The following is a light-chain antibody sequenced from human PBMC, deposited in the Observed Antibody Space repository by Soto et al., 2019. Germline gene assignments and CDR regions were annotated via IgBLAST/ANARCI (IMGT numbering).Light chain of an antibody. J-gene: IGLJ2*01. CDR3: CSYVGSDTYVI. CDR2: EGS. Sequence: QSALTQPASVSGSPGQSITISCTGTSSDIGGYILVSWYQQEPGKAPKLMIYEGSKRPSGVSNRFSGSKSGNTASLTISGLQAEDVAHYYCCSYVGSDTYVIFGGGTQLTVL. V-gene: IGLV2-23*01. CDR1: SSDIGGYIL.